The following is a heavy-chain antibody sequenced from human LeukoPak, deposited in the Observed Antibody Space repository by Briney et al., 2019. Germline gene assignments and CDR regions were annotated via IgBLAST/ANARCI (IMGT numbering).Heavy chain of an antibody. J-gene: IGHJ4*02. CDR2: FDPEDGET. CDR1: GYTLTELS. D-gene: IGHD2-15*01. Sequence: GASVKVSCKVSGYTLTELSMHWVRQAPGKGLEWMGGFDPEDGETIYAQKFQGRVTMTEDTSTDTAYMKLSSLRSEDTAVYYCASTGPYCSGGSCQYYFDYWGQGTLVTVSS. CDR3: ASTGPYCSGGSCQYYFDY. V-gene: IGHV1-24*01.